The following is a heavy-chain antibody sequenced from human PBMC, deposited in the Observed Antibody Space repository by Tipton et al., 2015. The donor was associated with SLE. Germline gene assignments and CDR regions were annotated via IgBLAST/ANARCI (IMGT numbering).Heavy chain of an antibody. D-gene: IGHD3-16*01. Sequence: SLRLSCAVSGLPVSNNYMSWVRQAPGKGLEWVSAISGSGGSTYYADPVKGRFAISRDNSKNTLFLQMDSLRAEDTAVYYCAKDTSIQVWGWFDPWGQGTLVTVSS. CDR1: GLPVSNNY. CDR2: ISGSGGST. J-gene: IGHJ5*02. CDR3: AKDTSIQVWGWFDP. V-gene: IGHV3-23*01.